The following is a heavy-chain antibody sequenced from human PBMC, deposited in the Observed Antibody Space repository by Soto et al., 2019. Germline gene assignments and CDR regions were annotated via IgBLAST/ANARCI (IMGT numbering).Heavy chain of an antibody. J-gene: IGHJ6*02. CDR2: INAGNGNT. CDR3: ARKIGTTDYYYYGMDV. D-gene: IGHD1-7*01. V-gene: IGHV1-3*01. Sequence: ASVKVSCKASGYTFTSYAMHWVRQAPGQKLEWMGWINAGNGNTKYSQKFQGRVTITRDTSASTAYMELSSLRSEDTAVYYCARKIGTTDYYYYGMDVGGQGTRVTVPS. CDR1: GYTFTSYA.